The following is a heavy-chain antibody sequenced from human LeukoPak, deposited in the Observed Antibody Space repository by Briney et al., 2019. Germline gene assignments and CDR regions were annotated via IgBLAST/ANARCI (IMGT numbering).Heavy chain of an antibody. CDR3: GKNRYSGSLSPFDI. Sequence: GGSLRLSCAAPKFAFSSYAMSWVRQAPGKGLEWVSAISGGGGNTYYADSVKGRFTISRDNSKNTLYLQMNSLRAEDTAVYYCGKNRYSGSLSPFDIWGQGTMVTVSS. CDR1: KFAFSSYA. CDR2: ISGGGGNT. D-gene: IGHD1-26*01. J-gene: IGHJ3*02. V-gene: IGHV3-23*01.